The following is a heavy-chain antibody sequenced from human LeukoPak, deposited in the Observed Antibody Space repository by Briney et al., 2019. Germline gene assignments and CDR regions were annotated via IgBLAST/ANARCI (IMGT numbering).Heavy chain of an antibody. J-gene: IGHJ4*02. CDR2: IIPIFGTA. CDR1: GGTFSSYA. D-gene: IGHD4-17*01. Sequence: SVKVSCKASGGTFSSYAISWVRQAPGQGLEWMGGIIPIFGTANYAQKFQGRVTITTDESTSTAYMELSSLRSKDTAVYYCAKGIYGDSLGYWGQGTLVTVSS. CDR3: AKGIYGDSLGY. V-gene: IGHV1-69*05.